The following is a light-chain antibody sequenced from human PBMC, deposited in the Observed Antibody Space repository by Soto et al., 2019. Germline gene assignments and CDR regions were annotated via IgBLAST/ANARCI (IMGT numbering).Light chain of an antibody. CDR3: QQSYSTLMYT. Sequence: IQMTHSPSSLSASVGDRVTVTCRASQSISSYLNWYQQRPGKAPKLLIYAASSLQSGVPSRFSGSGSGTDFALTISSLQPEDFATYYCQQSYSTLMYTFGQGTKLEIK. CDR1: QSISSY. CDR2: AAS. V-gene: IGKV1-39*01. J-gene: IGKJ2*01.